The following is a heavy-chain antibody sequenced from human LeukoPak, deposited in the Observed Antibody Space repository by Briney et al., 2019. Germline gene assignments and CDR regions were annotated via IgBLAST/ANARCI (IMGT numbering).Heavy chain of an antibody. CDR2: IGGSGGDI. D-gene: IGHD6-19*01. CDR3: ARDAAYSSGWLLYYYYYYGMDV. V-gene: IGHV3-23*01. CDR1: GFTFSTYT. Sequence: GGSLRLSCAASGFTFSTYTMYWVRQPPGKGLEWVSIIGGSGGDIHYADSVKGRFTISRDNSKNTLYLQMNSLRAEDTAVYYCARDAAYSSGWLLYYYYYYGMDVWGQGTTVTVSS. J-gene: IGHJ6*02.